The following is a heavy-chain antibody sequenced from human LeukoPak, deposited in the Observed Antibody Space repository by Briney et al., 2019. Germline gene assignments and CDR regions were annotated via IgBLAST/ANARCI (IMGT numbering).Heavy chain of an antibody. J-gene: IGHJ4*02. CDR1: DYTFTSYG. Sequence: ASVKVSCKASDYTFTSYGISWVRQAPGQGLEWMGWISAYTAKTNYAQKVQGRVTMTTDTSTSTAYMELRSLRSDDTAVYYCARGQSGDFGHPFGFDYWGQGTLVTVSS. D-gene: IGHD4-17*01. CDR3: ARGQSGDFGHPFGFDY. V-gene: IGHV1-18*01. CDR2: ISAYTAKT.